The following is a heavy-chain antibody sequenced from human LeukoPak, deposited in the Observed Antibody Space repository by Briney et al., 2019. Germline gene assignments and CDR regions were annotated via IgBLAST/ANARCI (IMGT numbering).Heavy chain of an antibody. Sequence: GRSLRLSCAAPGFTFDDYGMHWVRQPPGKGLEWVSGISWNSGNIGYADSVKGRLTISRDNAKNSLYLQMDIPKPEDTAFYYCAKVDGYNSGWYDSWGQGTLVTVSS. CDR3: AKVDGYNSGWYDS. CDR2: ISWNSGNI. D-gene: IGHD6-19*01. CDR1: GFTFDDYG. V-gene: IGHV3-9*01. J-gene: IGHJ5*01.